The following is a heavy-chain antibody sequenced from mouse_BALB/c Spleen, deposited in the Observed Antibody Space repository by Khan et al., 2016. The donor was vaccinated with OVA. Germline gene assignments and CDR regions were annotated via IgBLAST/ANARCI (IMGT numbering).Heavy chain of an antibody. V-gene: IGHV1S41*01. J-gene: IGHJ4*01. CDR3: ARENYYGSTCYAMDY. CDR1: GYTFTSYW. D-gene: IGHD1-1*01. CDR2: IAPGSGST. Sequence: DLVKPGASVKLSCKASGYTFTSYWINWIKQRPGRGLEWIGRIAPGSGSTYYNEMFKGKATLTVDTSSSTAYIQLSSLSSEDSAAYFCARENYYGSTCYAMDYWGQGTSVTVSS.